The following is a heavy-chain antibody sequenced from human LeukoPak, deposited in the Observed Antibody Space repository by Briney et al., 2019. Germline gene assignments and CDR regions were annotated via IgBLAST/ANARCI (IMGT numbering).Heavy chain of an antibody. J-gene: IGHJ4*02. CDR3: ARVGSWYYFDY. CDR1: GFTVSSNY. Sequence: GGSLRLSCAASGFTVSSNYVSWVRQAPGKGLEWVSVIYSGGSTYYADSVKGRFTISRHNSKNTLYLQMNSLRAEDTAVYYCARVGSWYYFDYWGQGTLVTVSS. D-gene: IGHD6-13*01. V-gene: IGHV3-53*04. CDR2: IYSGGST.